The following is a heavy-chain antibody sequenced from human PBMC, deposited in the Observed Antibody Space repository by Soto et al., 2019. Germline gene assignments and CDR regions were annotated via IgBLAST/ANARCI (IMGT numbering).Heavy chain of an antibody. J-gene: IGHJ6*01. CDR2: INSDNGDT. CDR3: ARSYLKYYHYRMDV. D-gene: IGHD1-26*01. Sequence: QVQLVQSGAEVKKPGASVKVSCKASGYPFSSYGITWVRQAPGQGLEWMGWINSDNGDTNYAQRLQGRVTMTTDASTTTVYLELRSLKSDDTAVYYCARSYLKYYHYRMDVWGRGTTVTVSS. CDR1: GYPFSSYG. V-gene: IGHV1-18*01.